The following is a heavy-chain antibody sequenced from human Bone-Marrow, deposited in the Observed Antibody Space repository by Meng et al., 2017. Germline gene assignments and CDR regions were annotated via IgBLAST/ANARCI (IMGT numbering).Heavy chain of an antibody. J-gene: IGHJ5*02. CDR1: GGSISSYF. CDR3: ARGVGSLDH. D-gene: IGHD5/OR15-5a*01. Sequence: GPLRLSCTVSGGSISSYFWTWIRQPAGKGLEWIGRIYTSGSTNYNPSLKSRVTMSVDTSKNQFSLKLTSVTAADTAVYYCARGVGSLDHWGQGTLVTVSS. V-gene: IGHV4-4*07. CDR2: IYTSGST.